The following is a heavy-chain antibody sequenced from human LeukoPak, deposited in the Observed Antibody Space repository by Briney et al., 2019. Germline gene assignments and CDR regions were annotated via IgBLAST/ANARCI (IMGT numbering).Heavy chain of an antibody. Sequence: SETLSLTCTVSGGSISSYYWSWIRQPPGKGLEWIGYIYYSGSTNYNPSLKSRVTISVDTSKNQFSLKLSSVTAADTAVYYCARHDPTLKAVADYWGQGTLVTVSS. V-gene: IGHV4-59*08. D-gene: IGHD6-19*01. CDR3: ARHDPTLKAVADY. CDR1: GGSISSYY. CDR2: IYYSGST. J-gene: IGHJ4*02.